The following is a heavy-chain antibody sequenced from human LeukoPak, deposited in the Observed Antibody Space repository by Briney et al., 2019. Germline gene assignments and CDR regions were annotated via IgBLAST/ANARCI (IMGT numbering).Heavy chain of an antibody. CDR2: IYPGDSDT. CDR3: ARPALYCSSTVCPPYMGV. Sequence: GESLKISCKASGYTSTGDWIGWVRQMPGKGLEWMGIIYPGDSDTKYNAPFQGQVTISADKSISTAYLQWGSLKASDTATYYCARPALYCSSTVCPPYMGVWGKGTTVTVSS. J-gene: IGHJ6*03. CDR1: GYTSTGDW. D-gene: IGHD2-2*01. V-gene: IGHV5-51*01.